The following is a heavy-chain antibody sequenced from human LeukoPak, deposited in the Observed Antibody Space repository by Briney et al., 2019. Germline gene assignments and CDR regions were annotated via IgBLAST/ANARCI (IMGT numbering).Heavy chain of an antibody. D-gene: IGHD2-2*01. CDR3: ASLFSRPAFDI. V-gene: IGHV3-30*01. Sequence: QPGRSLRLSCAASGFTFSGYAMHWVRQAPGKGLEWVAVISYDGSNKYYADSVKGRFTISRDNSKNTLYLQMNSLRAEDTAVYYCASLFSRPAFDIWGQGTMVTVSS. J-gene: IGHJ3*02. CDR2: ISYDGSNK. CDR1: GFTFSGYA.